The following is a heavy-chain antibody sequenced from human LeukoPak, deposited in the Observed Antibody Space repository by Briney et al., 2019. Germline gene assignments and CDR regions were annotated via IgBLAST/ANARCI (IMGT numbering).Heavy chain of an antibody. J-gene: IGHJ4*02. CDR2: ISNDGSNK. V-gene: IGHV3-30*04. CDR3: ARNPHGGYHFDY. D-gene: IGHD5-12*01. CDR1: GFTFSDYT. Sequence: PGGSLRLSCAASGFTFSDYTLHWVRQAPGKGLEWVSLISNDGSNKHYADSVQGGFTISRDNSKNTLYLQMNSLRSEDTAVYYCARNPHGGYHFDYWGQGTLVTVSS.